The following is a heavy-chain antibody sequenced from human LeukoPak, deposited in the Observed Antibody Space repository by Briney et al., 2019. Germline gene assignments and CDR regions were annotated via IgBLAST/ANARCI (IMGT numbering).Heavy chain of an antibody. J-gene: IGHJ4*02. CDR2: SIPLLDIS. Sequence: SVKVSCKTSGDTFNNYAISWVRQSPGQGLEWMGRSIPLLDISNYAQKFQARVTITTDKSTTTVYMEVSSLRSDDTALYYCVRSAVTGHFDYWGQGTLVAVSS. CDR1: GDTFNNYA. V-gene: IGHV1-69*04. CDR3: VRSAVTGHFDY. D-gene: IGHD6-19*01.